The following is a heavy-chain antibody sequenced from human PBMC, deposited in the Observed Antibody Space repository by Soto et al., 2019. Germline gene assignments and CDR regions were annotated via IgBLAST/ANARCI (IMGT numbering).Heavy chain of an antibody. CDR1: GGSISSSSYY. D-gene: IGHD3-3*01. CDR3: AGPYDVNRDAFGI. Sequence: PSETLSLTCTVSGGSISSSSYYWGWIRQPPGKGLEWIGSIYSSGSTYYNPSLKSRVTISVDTSKNQFSLKLSSVTAADTAVYYCAGPYDVNRDAFGIWGRVTMVTVS. J-gene: IGHJ3*02. CDR2: IYSSGST. V-gene: IGHV4-39*01.